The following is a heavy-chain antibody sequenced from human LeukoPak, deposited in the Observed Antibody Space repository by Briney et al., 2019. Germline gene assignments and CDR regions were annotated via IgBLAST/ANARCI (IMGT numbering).Heavy chain of an antibody. CDR1: GFTFDTYR. Sequence: GGSLRLSCAASGFTFDTYRMNWVRQAPGKGLEWVPSISASGSYIYYADSLKGRFTISRDNAKNSLYLQMNSLRAEDTAVYYCARDSPGTTASDYWGQGTLVTVSS. V-gene: IGHV3-21*01. D-gene: IGHD1-1*01. J-gene: IGHJ4*02. CDR2: ISASGSYI. CDR3: ARDSPGTTASDY.